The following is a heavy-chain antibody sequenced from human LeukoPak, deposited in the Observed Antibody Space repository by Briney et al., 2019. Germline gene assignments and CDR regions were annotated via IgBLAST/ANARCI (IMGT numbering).Heavy chain of an antibody. D-gene: IGHD2-2*03. CDR3: ASGYCSSTSCTPPYYYYYMDV. Sequence: PSETLSLTCTVSGGSISSSSYYWGWIHQPPGKGLEWIGSIYYSGSTYYNPSLKSRVTISVDTSKNQFSLKLSSVTAADTAVYYCASGYCSSTSCTPPYYYYYMDVWGKGTTVTISS. CDR2: IYYSGST. V-gene: IGHV4-39*01. CDR1: GGSISSSSYY. J-gene: IGHJ6*03.